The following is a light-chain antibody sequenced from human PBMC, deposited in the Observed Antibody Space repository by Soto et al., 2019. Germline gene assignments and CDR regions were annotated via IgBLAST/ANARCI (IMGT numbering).Light chain of an antibody. J-gene: IGKJ3*01. CDR3: QKYSSVPV. Sequence: DIQMTQSPPSLSASVGDRVTITCRASQGIRNFVAWYQQKPGKAPKLLIYAASTLQSGVRSRFSGSGSGTDFTLTIHSLQPEDVATYSCQKYSSVPVFGPGTKVEIK. CDR1: QGIRNF. CDR2: AAS. V-gene: IGKV1-27*01.